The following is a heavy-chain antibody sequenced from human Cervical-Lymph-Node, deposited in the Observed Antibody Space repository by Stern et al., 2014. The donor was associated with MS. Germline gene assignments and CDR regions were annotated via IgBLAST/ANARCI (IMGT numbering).Heavy chain of an antibody. Sequence: VQLVESGGGVVQPGGSQRLSCTASGFTFEDYAMEWVRQVPGKGLEWVAMKWYDGSQKYYGDSVRGRFSVSRDNSRNTLYLQMKSLSLEDTAVYYCARKIPDYYYYAMDVWGQGTTVTVSS. CDR2: KWYDGSQK. J-gene: IGHJ6*02. D-gene: IGHD2-2*02. V-gene: IGHV3-33*01. CDR1: GFTFEDYA. CDR3: ARKIPDYYYYAMDV.